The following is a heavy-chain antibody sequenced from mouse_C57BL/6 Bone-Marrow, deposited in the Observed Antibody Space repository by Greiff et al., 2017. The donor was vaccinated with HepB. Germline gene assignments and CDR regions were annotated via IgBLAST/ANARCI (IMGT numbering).Heavy chain of an antibody. V-gene: IGHV1-62-2*01. D-gene: IGHD2-2*01. CDR3: ARHEEGEIYYGYDGTLELGGVFAY. J-gene: IGHJ3*01. Sequence: QVQLQQSGAELVKPGASVKLSCKASGYTFTEYTIHWVKQRSGQGLEWIGWFYPGSGSIKYNEKFKDKATLTADKSSSTVYMELSRLTSEDSAVYFCARHEEGEIYYGYDGTLELGGVFAYWGQGTLVTVSA. CDR2: FYPGSGSI. CDR1: GYTFTEYT.